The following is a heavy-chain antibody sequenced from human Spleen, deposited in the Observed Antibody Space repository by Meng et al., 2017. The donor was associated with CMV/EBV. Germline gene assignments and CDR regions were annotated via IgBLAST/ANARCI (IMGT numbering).Heavy chain of an antibody. D-gene: IGHD3-3*01. J-gene: IGHJ4*02. Sequence: QVQLVQAGVEVKKPGSAVKVSCKASGGTFSSYAISWVRQAPGQGLEWMGGIIPIFGTANYAQKFQGRVTITADESTSTAYMELSSLRSEDTAVYYCAMPRDDFWSGYFPYWGQGTLVTVSS. CDR3: AMPRDDFWSGYFPY. CDR2: IIPIFGTA. CDR1: GGTFSSYA. V-gene: IGHV1-69*12.